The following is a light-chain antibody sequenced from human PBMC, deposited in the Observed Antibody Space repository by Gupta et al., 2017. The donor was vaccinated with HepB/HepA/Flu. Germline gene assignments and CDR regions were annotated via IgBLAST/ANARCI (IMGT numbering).Light chain of an antibody. CDR3: PSFDKSLNSWV. Sequence: QSALTQPPSVSGAPGQRVTIFCTGSSSNIGATYAVHWYQQLPGTAPKLLIYANNNRPSGVPERFSASKSGTSASLAIIGLQTEDEADYYCPSFDKSLNSWVFGGGTKLTVL. V-gene: IGLV1-40*01. J-gene: IGLJ3*02. CDR1: SSNIGATYA. CDR2: ANN.